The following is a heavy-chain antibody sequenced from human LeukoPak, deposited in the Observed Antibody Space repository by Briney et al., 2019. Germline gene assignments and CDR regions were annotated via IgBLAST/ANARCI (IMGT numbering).Heavy chain of an antibody. CDR2: IDSDGSST. CDR3: AKTPSGSYADAFDI. CDR1: GFTFSNYW. J-gene: IGHJ3*02. V-gene: IGHV3-74*01. Sequence: PGGSRRLSCAASGFTFSNYWMHWVRQAPGKGLVWVSRIDSDGSSTSNADSVKGRFTISRDNAKNSLYLQMNSLRAEDMALYYCAKTPSGSYADAFDIWGQGTMVTVSS. D-gene: IGHD1-26*01.